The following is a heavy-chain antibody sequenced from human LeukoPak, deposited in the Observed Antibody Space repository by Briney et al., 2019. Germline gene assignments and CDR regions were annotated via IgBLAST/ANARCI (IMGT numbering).Heavy chain of an antibody. CDR3: ATSPPPAYNHLDY. CDR2: MNSDGSKI. CDR1: GFIFSDYY. J-gene: IGHJ4*02. Sequence: GGSLRLSCAASGFIFSDYYMNWIRQAPGKGLEWLSYMNSDGSKICYADSVKGRFTVSRDNAENSLYLQMNSLRAEDTAVYYCATSPPPAYNHLDYCGQGALVTVSS. V-gene: IGHV3-11*01. D-gene: IGHD5-24*01.